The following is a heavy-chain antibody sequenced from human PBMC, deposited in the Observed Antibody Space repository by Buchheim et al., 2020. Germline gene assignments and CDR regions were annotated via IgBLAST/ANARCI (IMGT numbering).Heavy chain of an antibody. D-gene: IGHD3-3*01. CDR2: ISYDGSNK. J-gene: IGHJ4*02. CDR1: GFTFSSYA. Sequence: QVQLVESGGGVVQPGRSLRLSCAASGFTFSSYAMHWVRQAPGKGLEWVAVISYDGSNKYYADSVKGRFTISRDNSENTLYLQMNSLRAEDTAVYYCARAHTIFGVVVNFDYWGQGTL. CDR3: ARAHTIFGVVVNFDY. V-gene: IGHV3-30-3*01.